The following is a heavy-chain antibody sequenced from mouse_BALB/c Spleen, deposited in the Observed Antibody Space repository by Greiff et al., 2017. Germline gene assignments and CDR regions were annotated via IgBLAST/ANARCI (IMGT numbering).Heavy chain of an antibody. CDR2: ISTYSGNT. CDR3: ARRGITTVEDAMDY. J-gene: IGHJ4*01. D-gene: IGHD1-1*01. V-gene: IGHV1-67*01. CDR1: GYTFTDYA. Sequence: LEESGPELVRPGVSVKISCKGSGYTFTDYAMHWVKQSHAKSLEWIGVISTYSGNTNYNQKFKGKATMTVVKSSSTAYMELARLTSEDSAIYYCARRGITTVEDAMDYWGQGTSVTVSS.